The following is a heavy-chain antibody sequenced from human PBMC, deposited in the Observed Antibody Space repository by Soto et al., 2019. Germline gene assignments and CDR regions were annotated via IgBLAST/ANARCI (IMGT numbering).Heavy chain of an antibody. J-gene: IGHJ4*02. Sequence: QVQLVQSGAEVKKPGASVKVSCKASGYTFTSYGISWVRQAPGQGLEWMGWINPYNGNTNYAQKLQGRVTMTTDTSTNTAYMELRRLRADVTAVYYCARDWFGIDYWGQGTLVTVSS. CDR2: INPYNGNT. CDR1: GYTFTSYG. D-gene: IGHD3-16*01. CDR3: ARDWFGIDY. V-gene: IGHV1-18*01.